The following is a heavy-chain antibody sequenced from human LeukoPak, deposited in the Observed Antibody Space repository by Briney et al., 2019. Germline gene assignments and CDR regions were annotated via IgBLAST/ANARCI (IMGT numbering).Heavy chain of an antibody. D-gene: IGHD7-27*01. Sequence: SQTLSLTCAISGARVFSNSAAWNWISHSPSRGLAGLGRTYYRSKWYNDYAVSVKSRITINPDTSNNQFSLQLNSVTPEDTAVYYCARNGDPGIFDYWGQGTLVTVSS. CDR1: GARVFSNSAA. J-gene: IGHJ4*02. V-gene: IGHV6-1*01. CDR2: TYYRSKWYN. CDR3: ARNGDPGIFDY.